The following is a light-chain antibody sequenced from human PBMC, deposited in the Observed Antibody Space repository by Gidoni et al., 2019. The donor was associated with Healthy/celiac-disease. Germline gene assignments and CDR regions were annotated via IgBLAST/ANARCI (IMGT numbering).Light chain of an antibody. CDR3: QQYNNWPET. V-gene: IGKV3-15*01. J-gene: IGKJ1*01. Sequence: EIVMTQSPATLSVSPGERATLSCRASQSVSSNLAWYQQKPGQAPRLLIYGASTRATGIPARFSGSGSGTEFTLTISSLQSEDFAVYYCQQYNNWPETFAYGTKVEIK. CDR1: QSVSSN. CDR2: GAS.